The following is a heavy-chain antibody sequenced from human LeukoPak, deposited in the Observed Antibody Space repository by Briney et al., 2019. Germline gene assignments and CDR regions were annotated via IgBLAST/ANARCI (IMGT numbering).Heavy chain of an antibody. Sequence: GGSLRLSCVVSGLTFSGYSMNWVRQAPGKGLEWVSSISSSSIYIFYADSVKGRFTISRDNAKNSLYLQMNNLRAEDTAVYYCAGVYPQRLVVGGVDYWGQGTLVTVSS. D-gene: IGHD6-13*01. CDR1: GLTFSGYS. J-gene: IGHJ4*02. V-gene: IGHV3-21*01. CDR3: AGVYPQRLVVGGVDY. CDR2: ISSSSIYI.